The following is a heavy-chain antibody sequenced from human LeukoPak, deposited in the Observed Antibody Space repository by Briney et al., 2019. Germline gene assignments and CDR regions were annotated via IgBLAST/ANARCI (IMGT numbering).Heavy chain of an antibody. CDR2: INKDESAR. CDR1: GFSFRVYW. CDR3: ARGGYYTFDS. V-gene: IGHV3-7*01. D-gene: IGHD3-3*01. Sequence: PGGSLRLSCAASGFSFRVYWMNWVRQAPGKGLEWVASINKDESARYYVDSVKGRFTISRDNAKNSLYLQMNSLRVEDTAVYFCARGGYYTFDSWGQGTLVTVSS. J-gene: IGHJ4*02.